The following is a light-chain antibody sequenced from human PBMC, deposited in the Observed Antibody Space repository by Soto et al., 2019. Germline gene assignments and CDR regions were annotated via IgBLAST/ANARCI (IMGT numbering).Light chain of an antibody. V-gene: IGLV1-51*01. J-gene: IGLJ2*01. CDR3: GTWDSSLSAVV. CDR2: DNN. Sequence: QSVLTQPPSVSAAPGQKVTISCSGSSSNIGNNYVSWYQQLPGTAPKLLIYDNNNRPSGIPDRFSGSKYGTSATLGITGLQTGDEADYYYGTWDSSLSAVVFGGGTKLTVL. CDR1: SSNIGNNY.